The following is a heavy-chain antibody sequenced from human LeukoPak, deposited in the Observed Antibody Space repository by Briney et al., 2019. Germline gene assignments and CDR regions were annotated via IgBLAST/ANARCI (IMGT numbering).Heavy chain of an antibody. CDR3: APASGTTNFDY. CDR2: IYSGGST. V-gene: IGHV3-66*01. Sequence: GGSLRLSCAASGFTVSSNYMSWVRQAPGKGLEWVSVIYSGGSTYYADSVKGRFTISRDNSKNTLYLQMNSLRAEDTAVYYCAPASGTTNFDYWGQGTLVTVSS. CDR1: GFTVSSNY. D-gene: IGHD4-17*01. J-gene: IGHJ4*02.